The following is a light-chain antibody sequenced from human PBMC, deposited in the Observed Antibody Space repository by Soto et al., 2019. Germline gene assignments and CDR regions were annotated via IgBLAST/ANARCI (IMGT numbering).Light chain of an antibody. Sequence: QSALNQPASVSGSPGQSITISCTRTSSDVGGYNYVSWYQQHPGKAPKLMIYDVSNRPSGVSNRFSGSKSGNTASLTISGLQAEDEADYYCSSYTSSSTFYVFGTGTKVTVL. J-gene: IGLJ1*01. CDR2: DVS. V-gene: IGLV2-14*01. CDR3: SSYTSSSTFYV. CDR1: SSDVGGYNY.